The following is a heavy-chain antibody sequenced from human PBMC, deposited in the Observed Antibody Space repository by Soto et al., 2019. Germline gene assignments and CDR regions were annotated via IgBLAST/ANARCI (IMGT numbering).Heavy chain of an antibody. CDR3: ARDSGWPILNFDN. CDR1: DFDFSSYG. J-gene: IGHJ4*02. V-gene: IGHV3-30*03. D-gene: IGHD3-10*01. Sequence: GGSLRLSCAASDFDFSSYGIHWVRQAPGKGLEWVAASSYDGRETFYADSAKGRFAVSKEMSKNTAFLQMNALRHEDTAVYFCARDSGWPILNFDNWGQGTPVTVSS. CDR2: SSYDGRET.